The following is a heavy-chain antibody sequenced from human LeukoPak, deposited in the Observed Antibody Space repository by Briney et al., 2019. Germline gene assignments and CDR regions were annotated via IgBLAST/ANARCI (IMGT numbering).Heavy chain of an antibody. CDR3: ARAVREYGMTS. V-gene: IGHV3-33*01. CDR2: IWYDGSNK. CDR1: GFTFSSYG. J-gene: IGHJ6*03. Sequence: GGSLRLSCAASGFTFSSYGMHWVRQAPGKGLEWVAVIWYDGSNKYYADSVKGRSTISRDNSKNTLYLQMNSRRAEDTAVNYGARAVREYGMTSWGKGPT. D-gene: IGHD1-14*01.